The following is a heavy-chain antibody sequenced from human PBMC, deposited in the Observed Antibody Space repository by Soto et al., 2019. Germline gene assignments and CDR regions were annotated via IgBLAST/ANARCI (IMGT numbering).Heavy chain of an antibody. CDR3: ARLFGVVTANYYYYYMDV. CDR1: GGSISSYY. Sequence: SETLSLTCTVSGGSISSYYLSWIRQPPGKGLEWIGYIYYSGSTNYNPSLKSRVTISVDTSKNQFSLKLSSVTAADTAVYYCARLFGVVTANYYYYYMDVWGKGTTVTVSS. V-gene: IGHV4-59*01. CDR2: IYYSGST. D-gene: IGHD3-3*01. J-gene: IGHJ6*03.